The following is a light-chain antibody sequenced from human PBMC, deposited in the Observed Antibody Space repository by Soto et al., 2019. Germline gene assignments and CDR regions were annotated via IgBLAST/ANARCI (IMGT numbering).Light chain of an antibody. J-gene: IGKJ4*01. Sequence: DIQMTQSPSSLSASIGARVTITCQANQDIMNYLNWYQQKPGKAPKLLIYGASNLETGVPSRFSGGGSGTDFTLTISSLQPEDIATYYCQQFDSLPFTFGGGTKVEV. CDR2: GAS. V-gene: IGKV1-33*01. CDR1: QDIMNY. CDR3: QQFDSLPFT.